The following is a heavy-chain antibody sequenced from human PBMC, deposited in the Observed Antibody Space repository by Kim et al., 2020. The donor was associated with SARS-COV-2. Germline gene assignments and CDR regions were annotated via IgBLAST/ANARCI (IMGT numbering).Heavy chain of an antibody. D-gene: IGHD3-10*01. CDR3: ARERYGSGSYLLGESDI. J-gene: IGHJ3*02. CDR1: GYTFTSYY. Sequence: ASVKVSCKASGYTFTSYYMHWVRQAPGQGLEWMGIINPSGGSTSYAQKFQGRVTMTRDTSTSTVYMELSSLRSEDTAVYYCARERYGSGSYLLGESDIWGQGTMVTVSS. CDR2: INPSGGST. V-gene: IGHV1-46*01.